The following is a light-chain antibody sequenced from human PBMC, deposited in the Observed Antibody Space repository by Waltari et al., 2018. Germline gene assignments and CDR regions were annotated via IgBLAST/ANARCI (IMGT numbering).Light chain of an antibody. J-gene: IGKJ1*01. CDR2: GTS. Sequence: AIQMTQSPSSLSASVGDRVTITCRASQDLGNDLGCYQQKPGKAPKLLIYGTSSLESGVPSRFSGSRAGTDFTLTISSLQPEDFATYYCLQDSSYPRTFGQGTKVEIK. CDR1: QDLGND. CDR3: LQDSSYPRT. V-gene: IGKV1-6*01.